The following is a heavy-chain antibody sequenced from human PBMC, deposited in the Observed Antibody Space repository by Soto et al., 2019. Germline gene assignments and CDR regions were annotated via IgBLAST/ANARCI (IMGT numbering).Heavy chain of an antibody. CDR3: SADRPDIGVGWWV. V-gene: IGHV1-58*02. D-gene: IGHD2-15*01. CDR1: GSGFIRSG. J-gene: IGHJ6*02. CDR2: IVVASGQT. Sequence: VKVSCKASGSGFIRSGIQWVRQAHGQRLEWIGWIVVASGQTNYAQNFRGRVAITRDTSTATAYIELTGLTSEDTAVYFCSADRPDIGVGWWVWGQGTTVTVSS.